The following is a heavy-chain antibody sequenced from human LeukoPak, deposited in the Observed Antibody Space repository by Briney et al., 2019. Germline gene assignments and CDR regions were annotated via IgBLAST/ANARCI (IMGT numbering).Heavy chain of an antibody. D-gene: IGHD3-22*01. Sequence: TETLSLTCAVSGGSISSSNWWTWVRQPPGKGLEWIGEIYHSGSTNYNPSLKSRVTISVDKSKNQFSLKLSSVTAADTAVYYCARMSPYDSSGYYSYHFDYWGQGILVTVSS. CDR2: IYHSGST. CDR3: ARMSPYDSSGYYSYHFDY. V-gene: IGHV4-4*02. CDR1: GGSISSSNW. J-gene: IGHJ4*02.